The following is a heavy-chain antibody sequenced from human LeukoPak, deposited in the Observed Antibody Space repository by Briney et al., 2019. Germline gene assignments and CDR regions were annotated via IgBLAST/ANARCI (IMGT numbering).Heavy chain of an antibody. CDR2: ISGSGGST. D-gene: IGHD3-10*01. CDR1: GFTFSSYA. V-gene: IGHV3-23*01. J-gene: IGHJ4*02. Sequence: GGSLRLSCAASGFTFSSYAMSWVRQAPGKGLEWVSGISGSGGSTYYADSVKGRFTISRDNSKNTLYLQMNSLRAEDTAVYYCAKATHLRLGTSFDYWGQGTLVPVSS. CDR3: AKATHLRLGTSFDY.